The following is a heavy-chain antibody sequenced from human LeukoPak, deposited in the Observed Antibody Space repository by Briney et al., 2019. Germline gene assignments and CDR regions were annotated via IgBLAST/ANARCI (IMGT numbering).Heavy chain of an antibody. V-gene: IGHV3-7*01. CDR2: IKQDGSEK. CDR3: ATGPGHGWWLH. CDR1: GFTFSSCW. Sequence: GGSLRLSCAASGFTFSSCWMSWVRQAPGKGLEWVANIKQDGSEKYYVDSVKGRFTISRDNAKNSLYLQMNSLRAEDTAVYYCATGPGHGWWLHWGQGTLVTVAS. J-gene: IGHJ4*02. D-gene: IGHD5-12*01.